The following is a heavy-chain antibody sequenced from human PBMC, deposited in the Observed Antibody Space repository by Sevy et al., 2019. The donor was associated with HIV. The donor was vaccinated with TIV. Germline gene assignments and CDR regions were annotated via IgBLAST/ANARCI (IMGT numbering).Heavy chain of an antibody. D-gene: IGHD3-22*01. J-gene: IGHJ4*02. CDR3: ARVKDDSSGYRFDY. CDR2: ISSGGSII. Sequence: GGSLRLSCAASEISFSDYYMSWIRQTPGKGLEWISYISSGGSIIYYADSVKGRFTISRDNAKNSLYLQMNSLRADDTAVYYCARVKDDSSGYRFDYWGQGTLVTVSS. CDR1: EISFSDYY. V-gene: IGHV3-11*04.